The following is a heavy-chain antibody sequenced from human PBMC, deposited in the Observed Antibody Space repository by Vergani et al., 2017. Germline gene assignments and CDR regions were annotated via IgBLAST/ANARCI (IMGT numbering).Heavy chain of an antibody. CDR2: LFPNSCAT. D-gene: IGHD1-7*01. CDR3: ATHIHWNFPDFDF. CDR1: GYTFTDYY. Sequence: QVQLVQSGAEVKKPGASVKVSCKSSGYTFTDYYIHWVRQAPGQGLEWMGWLFPNSCATNYAQKFHGRVTMTRDTSINTAYMELGRLRSDDTAVYFGATHIHWNFPDFDFWGRGTLVTVSS. J-gene: IGHJ4*02. V-gene: IGHV1-2*02.